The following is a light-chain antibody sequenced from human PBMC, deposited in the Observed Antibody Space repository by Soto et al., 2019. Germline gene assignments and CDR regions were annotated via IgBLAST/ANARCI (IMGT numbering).Light chain of an antibody. V-gene: IGKV3-15*01. J-gene: IGKJ1*01. CDR1: QSVGSN. CDR3: QQYNNRPPWT. CDR2: GAS. Sequence: EIVMTQSPATLSVSPGERATLSCRASQSVGSNLAWYLQKPGQAPRLLMYGASTRATGIPARFSGSGSGAEFTLTISSLQSEDFAVYYCQQYNNRPPWTFGQGTKVEIK.